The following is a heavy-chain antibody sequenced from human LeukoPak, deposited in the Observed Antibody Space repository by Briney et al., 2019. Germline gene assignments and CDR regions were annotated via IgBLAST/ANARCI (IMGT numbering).Heavy chain of an antibody. J-gene: IGHJ6*03. CDR1: GYTFTSYY. CDR3: ARGGCSSTSCSLYYYYYMDV. V-gene: IGHV1-2*02. CDR2: INPNSGST. Sequence: ASVKVSCNASGYTFTSYYMHWVRQAPGQGLEWMGWINPNSGSTNYAQKSQGRVTMTRGTSISTAYMELSRLRSDDTAVYYCARGGCSSTSCSLYYYYYMDVWGKGTTVTVSS. D-gene: IGHD2-2*01.